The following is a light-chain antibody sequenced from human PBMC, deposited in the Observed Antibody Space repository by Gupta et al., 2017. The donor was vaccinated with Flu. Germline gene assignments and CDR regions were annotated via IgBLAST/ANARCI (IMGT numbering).Light chain of an antibody. V-gene: IGLV3-10*01. J-gene: IGLJ3*02. CDR2: EDR. CDR1: ALPKKY. Sequence: GQTARITCSGDALPKKYAYWYQQKSGQAPVLIIYEDRKRPSGIPEGFSGSSSGTMATLTISGAQVEDEADYYCYSTDTSGNHRVFGGGTNLTVL. CDR3: YSTDTSGNHRV.